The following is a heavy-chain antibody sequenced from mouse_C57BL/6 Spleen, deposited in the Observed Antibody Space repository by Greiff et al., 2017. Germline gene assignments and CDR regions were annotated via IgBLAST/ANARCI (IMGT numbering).Heavy chain of an antibody. CDR3: ARGHPGAY. Sequence: QVQLQQPGAELVKPGASVKLSCKASGYTFTSYWMQWVKQRPGQGLEWIGEIDPSDSYTNYNQKFKGKATLTVDKSSSTAYMQLSSLTSEDSAVYYCARGHPGAYWGQGTLVTVSA. J-gene: IGHJ3*01. CDR2: IDPSDSYT. CDR1: GYTFTSYW. V-gene: IGHV1-50*01. D-gene: IGHD4-1*01.